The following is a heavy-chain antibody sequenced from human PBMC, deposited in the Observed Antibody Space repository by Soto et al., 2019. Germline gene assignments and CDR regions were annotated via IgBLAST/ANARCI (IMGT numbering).Heavy chain of an antibody. D-gene: IGHD6-13*01. CDR3: ARAWTTVTTPGIAAAGTRFWFDS. CDR1: GGSISSYY. Sequence: SETLSLTCTVSGGSISSYYWSWIRQPPGKGLEWFGYIYYSGSTNYHPSLKSRVTISVDTSKNQFSLKLSSVTAADTAVYYCARAWTTVTTPGIAAAGTRFWFDSWGQGTLVTVS. J-gene: IGHJ5*01. CDR2: IYYSGST. V-gene: IGHV4-59*01.